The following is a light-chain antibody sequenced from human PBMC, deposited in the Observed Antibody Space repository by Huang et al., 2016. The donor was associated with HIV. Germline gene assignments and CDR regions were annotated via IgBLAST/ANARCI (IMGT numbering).Light chain of an antibody. J-gene: IGKJ1*01. CDR3: QQSHSTPRT. V-gene: IGKV1-39*01. CDR2: AAS. Sequence: DIQMTQSPSSLSASVGDRVTITCRASQTIATYLNWYQQKPGKAPNLRIYAASTLQSGVPSRFSGSGSGTDFTLTIRSLQPEDFATYYCQQSHSTPRTFGQGTKVEIK. CDR1: QTIATY.